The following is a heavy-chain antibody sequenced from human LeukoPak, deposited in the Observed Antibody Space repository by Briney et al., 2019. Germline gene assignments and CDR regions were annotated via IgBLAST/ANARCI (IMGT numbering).Heavy chain of an antibody. V-gene: IGHV3-23*01. CDR3: AKDRAGDGSYYYYGMDV. CDR2: ISGSGGST. CDR1: GFTFSSYA. J-gene: IGHJ6*02. Sequence: GGSLRLSCAASGFTFSSYAMSWVRQAPGKGLEWVSAISGSGGSTYYADSVKGRFTISRDNAKNSLYLQMNSLRAEDTALYYCAKDRAGDGSYYYYGMDVWGQGTTVTVSS. D-gene: IGHD6-19*01.